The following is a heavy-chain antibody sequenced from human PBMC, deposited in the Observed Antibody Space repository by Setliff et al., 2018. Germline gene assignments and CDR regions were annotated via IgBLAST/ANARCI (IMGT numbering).Heavy chain of an antibody. D-gene: IGHD2-21*01. Sequence: KPSETLSLTCVVSGGSFSGYQWSWIRQPPGKGLDWIGEINHSGSTNYSPSLKSRVSISVDKSSNQFSLKLTSVTAADTAVYYCARAQVVFAISAPVWYFEFWGRGTQVTVSS. CDR1: GGSFSGYQ. J-gene: IGHJ2*01. CDR2: INHSGST. CDR3: ARAQVVFAISAPVWYFEF. V-gene: IGHV4-34*01.